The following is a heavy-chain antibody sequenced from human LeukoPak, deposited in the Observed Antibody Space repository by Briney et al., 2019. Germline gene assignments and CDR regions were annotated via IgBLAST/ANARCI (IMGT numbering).Heavy chain of an antibody. D-gene: IGHD3-22*01. CDR1: GYTFTSYD. J-gene: IGHJ4*02. V-gene: IGHV1-8*01. CDR2: MNPNSGNT. CDR3: ARGLGDSSGYYPPEEY. Sequence: GASVKVSCKASGYTFTSYDINWVRQATGQGLEWMGWMNPNSGNTGYAQKFQGRVTMTRNTSISTAYMELSSLRSEDTAVYYCARGLGDSSGYYPPEEYWGQGTLVTVS.